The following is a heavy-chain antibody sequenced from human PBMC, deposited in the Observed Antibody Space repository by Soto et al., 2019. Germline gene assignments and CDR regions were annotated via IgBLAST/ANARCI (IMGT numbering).Heavy chain of an antibody. CDR1: GFTFSSYS. CDR2: ISSSSSYI. D-gene: IGHD6-6*01. Sequence: EVQLVESGGGLVKPGGSLRLSCAASGFTFSSYSMNWVGQAPGKGLEWVSSISSSSSYIYYADSVKGRFTISRDNAKNSLYLQMNSLRAEDTAVYYCARDLYSSSARYFDYWGQGTLVTVSS. J-gene: IGHJ4*02. V-gene: IGHV3-21*01. CDR3: ARDLYSSSARYFDY.